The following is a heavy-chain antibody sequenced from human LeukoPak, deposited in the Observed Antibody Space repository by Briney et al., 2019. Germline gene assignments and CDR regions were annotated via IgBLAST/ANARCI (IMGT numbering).Heavy chain of an antibody. CDR2: IWYDGSNK. CDR3: ARSFFTAAMFTAIDY. Sequence: GGSLRLSCAASGFTFRSYAMHWVRQAPGKGLEWVAVIWYDGSNKYYADSVKGRFTISRDNSKNTLYLQMNSLRAEDTAVYYCARSFFTAAMFTAIDYWGQGTLVTVSS. D-gene: IGHD2-2*01. V-gene: IGHV3-33*08. J-gene: IGHJ4*02. CDR1: GFTFRSYA.